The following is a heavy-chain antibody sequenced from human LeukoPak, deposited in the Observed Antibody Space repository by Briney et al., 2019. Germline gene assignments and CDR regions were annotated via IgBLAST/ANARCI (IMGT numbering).Heavy chain of an antibody. D-gene: IGHD2-2*01. V-gene: IGHV3-53*01. CDR2: IYSGGST. J-gene: IGHJ4*02. Sequence: GGSLRLSCAASGFTFSDYYMSWVRQAPGKGLEWVSVIYSGGSTYYADSVKGRFTISRDNSKNTLYLQMNSLRAEDTAVYYCARAGYCSSTSCYPYYFDYWGQGTLVTVSS. CDR1: GFTFSDYY. CDR3: ARAGYCSSTSCYPYYFDY.